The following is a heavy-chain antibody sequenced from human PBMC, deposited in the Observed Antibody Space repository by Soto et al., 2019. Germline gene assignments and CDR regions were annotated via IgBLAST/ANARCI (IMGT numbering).Heavy chain of an antibody. CDR1: GFIFSSYC. CDR2: ISSNSVTI. J-gene: IGHJ4*02. CDR3: AREDILGTRSFDY. V-gene: IGHV3-48*02. Sequence: PGGPLRLSCAASGFIFSSYCMNWVRQPPGKGLEWLSYISSNSVTIYYADSVRGRFTIFRDNAKNSLYLQMNSLRDEDTAAYYCAREDILGTRSFDYWGQGALVTVSS. D-gene: IGHD1-26*01.